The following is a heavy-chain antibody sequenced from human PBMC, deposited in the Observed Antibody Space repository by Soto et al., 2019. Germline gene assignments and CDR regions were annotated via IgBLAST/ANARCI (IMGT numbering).Heavy chain of an antibody. CDR2: IKSKTDGGTT. Sequence: WGSLTLSCAASGLTFSKAWMNWVRQAPGKGLEWVGRIKSKTDGGTTDYAAPVKGRFTISRDDSKNTLYLQMNSLKTEDTAVYYCSTDYSGYLDLYYPYGMDVRGQGTMVTLSS. CDR1: GLTFSKAW. D-gene: IGHD3-9*01. J-gene: IGHJ6*02. V-gene: IGHV3-15*07. CDR3: STDYSGYLDLYYPYGMDV.